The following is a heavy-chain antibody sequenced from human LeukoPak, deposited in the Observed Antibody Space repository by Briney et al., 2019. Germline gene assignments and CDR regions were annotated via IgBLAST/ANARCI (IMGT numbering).Heavy chain of an antibody. Sequence: PGGSLRLSCAASGFTFSSYSMNWVRQAPGKGLEWVSSISSSSSYIYYADSVKGRFTISRDNAKNSLYLQMNSLRAEDTAVYYCARDHYYDSSPQEDLDLWGRGTLVTVSS. J-gene: IGHJ2*01. CDR1: GFTFSSYS. CDR2: ISSSSSYI. V-gene: IGHV3-21*01. D-gene: IGHD3-22*01. CDR3: ARDHYYDSSPQEDLDL.